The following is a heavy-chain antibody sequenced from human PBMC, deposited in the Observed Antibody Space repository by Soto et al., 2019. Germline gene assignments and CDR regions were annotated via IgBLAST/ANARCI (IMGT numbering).Heavy chain of an antibody. CDR1: GFTFSHYA. J-gene: IGHJ4*02. Sequence: QVQLVESGGGVVQPGRSLRLSCAASGFTFSHYAMHWVRQAPGKGLEWVALMSYDGSNEYYADSVKGRFTISRDNSKNTLYLQMNSLRAEETAVYYCAKDGSHNVDYWGQGTLVTVSS. CDR2: MSYDGSNE. V-gene: IGHV3-30*18. CDR3: AKDGSHNVDY. D-gene: IGHD1-26*01.